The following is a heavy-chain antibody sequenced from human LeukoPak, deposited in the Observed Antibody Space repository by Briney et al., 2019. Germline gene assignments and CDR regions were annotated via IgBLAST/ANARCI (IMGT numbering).Heavy chain of an antibody. CDR2: INHSGST. D-gene: IGHD2-2*01. J-gene: IGHJ6*02. Sequence: PSETLSLTCAVYGGSFSGYYWSWLRQPPGKGLEWIGEINHSGSTNYNPSLKSRVTISVDTSKNQFSLKLSSVTAADTAVYYCARVLSTSCHSVSDCHYGMDVWGQGTTVTVSS. CDR1: GGSFSGYY. V-gene: IGHV4-34*01. CDR3: ARVLSTSCHSVSDCHYGMDV.